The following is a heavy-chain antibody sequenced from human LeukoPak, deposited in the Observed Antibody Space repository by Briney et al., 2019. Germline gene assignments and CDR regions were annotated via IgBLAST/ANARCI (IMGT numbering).Heavy chain of an antibody. CDR2: IYYSGST. D-gene: IGHD1-26*01. CDR1: GGPISSSSYY. CDR3: ARVKTLVGATPNYYYYYGMDV. Sequence: SETLSLTCTVSGGPISSSSYYWGWIRQPPGKGLEWIGSIYYSGSTYYNPSLKSRVTISIDTSKNQFSLKLSSVTAADTAVYYCARVKTLVGATPNYYYYYGMDVWGKGTTVTVSS. V-gene: IGHV4-39*07. J-gene: IGHJ6*04.